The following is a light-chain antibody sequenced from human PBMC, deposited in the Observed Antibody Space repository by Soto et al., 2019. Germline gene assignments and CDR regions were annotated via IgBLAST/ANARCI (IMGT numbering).Light chain of an antibody. V-gene: IGKV1-5*03. CDR1: QTISSW. CDR3: QHYKSYPYS. Sequence: DIQMTQSPSTLSASVGDRVTITCRASQTISSWLAWYQQKPGKVPKLLIYKASSLESGVPSRVSGSGSGTEFTLTISSVQPDDFATYYCQHYKSYPYSFGQGTKVDIK. J-gene: IGKJ2*03. CDR2: KAS.